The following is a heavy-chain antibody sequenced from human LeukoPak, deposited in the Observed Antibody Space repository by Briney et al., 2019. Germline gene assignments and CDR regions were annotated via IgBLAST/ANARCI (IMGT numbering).Heavy chain of an antibody. CDR2: ISYDGSNK. D-gene: IGHD3-22*01. Sequence: GGSLRLSCAASGFTFSTYFMHWVRQAPGKGLEWVAVISYDGSNKYYADSVKGRFTISRDNSKNTLYLQMNSLRAEDTAVYYCARDQLYYDSSGYLADYWGQGTLVTVSS. CDR1: GFTFSTYF. V-gene: IGHV3-30-3*01. CDR3: ARDQLYYDSSGYLADY. J-gene: IGHJ4*02.